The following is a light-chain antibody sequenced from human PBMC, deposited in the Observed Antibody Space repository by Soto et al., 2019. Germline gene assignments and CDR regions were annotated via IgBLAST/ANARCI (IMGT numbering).Light chain of an antibody. CDR1: QSLLDTDDGNTY. CDR2: TAS. Sequence: EIVLTQAPLSLAVTPGEPASISCRSSQSLLDTDDGNTYLDWLLQKPGQPPQLLIYTASSRASGVPDRFSGSASGTDFTLKISRVEADDVGIYYCVRRLEFPITFGGGTKVEIK. CDR3: VRRLEFPIT. V-gene: IGKV2-40*01. J-gene: IGKJ4*01.